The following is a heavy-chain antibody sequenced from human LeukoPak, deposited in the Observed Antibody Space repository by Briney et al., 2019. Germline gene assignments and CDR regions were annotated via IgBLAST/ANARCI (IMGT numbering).Heavy chain of an antibody. CDR3: ARDKRRTGYYTLVYFDY. CDR2: INHSGST. CDR1: GGSFSGYY. V-gene: IGHV4-34*01. D-gene: IGHD3/OR15-3a*01. Sequence: SETLSLTCAVYGGSFSGYYWSWIRQPPGKGLEWIGEINHSGSTNYNPSLTSRVTISVDTSKNQFSLKLSSVTAADTAVYYCARDKRRTGYYTLVYFDYWGQGTLVTVSS. J-gene: IGHJ4*02.